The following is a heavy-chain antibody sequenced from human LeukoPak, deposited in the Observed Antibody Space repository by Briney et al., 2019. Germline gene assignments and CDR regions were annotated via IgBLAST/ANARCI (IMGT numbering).Heavy chain of an antibody. J-gene: IGHJ4*01. CDR2: IDGGGSST. D-gene: IGHD3-22*01. Sequence: PTGGSLRLSCVASGFTFSNHWMHWVRQVPGKGLVWVSRIDGGGSSTSYADSVKGRFSISRDNGENTLYLQMNSLRVEDTAVYYRARGPGSSGGAYVGDYWGHGTLVTVSS. CDR1: GFTFSNHW. CDR3: ARGPGSSGGAYVGDY. V-gene: IGHV3-74*01.